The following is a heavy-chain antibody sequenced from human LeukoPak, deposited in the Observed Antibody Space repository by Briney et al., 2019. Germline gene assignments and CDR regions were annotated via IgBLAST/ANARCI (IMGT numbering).Heavy chain of an antibody. CDR1: GFTFSAYH. D-gene: IGHD6-19*01. Sequence: GGSLRLSCAASGFTFSAYHMNWVRQAPGKGLEWVSNIGGSGAAIYYADSVRGRFTISRDNAKNSLYLQMNSLRAEDTAVYYCALLAVASDFDYWGQGALVTVSS. V-gene: IGHV3-48*03. CDR2: IGGSGAAI. CDR3: ALLAVASDFDY. J-gene: IGHJ4*02.